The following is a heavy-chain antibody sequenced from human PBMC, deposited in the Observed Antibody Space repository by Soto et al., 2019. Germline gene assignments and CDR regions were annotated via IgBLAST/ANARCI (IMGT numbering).Heavy chain of an antibody. CDR1: GFTVSNSY. CDR3: ARCDGSATYCFFFAY. D-gene: IGHD3-10*01. Sequence: EVQLVESGGGLVQSGGSLTLSCAASGFTVSNSYMSWVRQAPGKGLEWVSAIYSGGSSYYADSVKGRFTISRDNSRNTLILQIKSLRAEDTAVYFCARCDGSATYCFFFAYWGQGTPVTVSS. J-gene: IGHJ4*02. CDR2: IYSGGSS. V-gene: IGHV3-66*01.